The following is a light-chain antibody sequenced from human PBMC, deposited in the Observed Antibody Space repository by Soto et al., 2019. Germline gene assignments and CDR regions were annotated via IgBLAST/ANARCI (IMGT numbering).Light chain of an antibody. J-gene: IGKJ3*01. CDR2: DAS. CDR1: QDIGTS. CDR3: HHGGT. Sequence: DILMTQSPSSLSAFVGERVTITCQASQDIGTSLNWYQQRPGEAPKFLIYDASRLEAGVPSRFSGSGSGTDFTFAISSLQPEDIATYSCHHGGTFGPGTKVDFK. V-gene: IGKV1-33*01.